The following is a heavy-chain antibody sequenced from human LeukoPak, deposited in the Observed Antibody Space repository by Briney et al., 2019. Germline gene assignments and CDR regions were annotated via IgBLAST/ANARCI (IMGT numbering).Heavy chain of an antibody. J-gene: IGHJ5*02. CDR1: GFAFSDYA. CDR2: ISGSGGST. V-gene: IGHV3-23*01. Sequence: PGGSLRLSCAASGFAFSDYAMSWVRQAPGAGLESVSAISGSGGSTYYADSVKGRFTISRDNSKNTLYLQMNSLRAEDTAVYYCAKDLGSSGSWGQGTLVTVSS. D-gene: IGHD6-19*01. CDR3: AKDLGSSGS.